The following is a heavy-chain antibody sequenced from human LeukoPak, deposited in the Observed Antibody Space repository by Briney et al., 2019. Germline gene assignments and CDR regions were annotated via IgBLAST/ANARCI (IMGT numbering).Heavy chain of an antibody. V-gene: IGHV3-11*05. Sequence: PGGSLRLSCAASGFTFSDYYMSWIRQAPGKGLEWVSYISSSSSYTNHADSVKGRFTISRDNAKNSLYLQMNSLRAEDTAVYYCARDSGSPHAFDIWGQGTMVTVSS. CDR1: GFTFSDYY. J-gene: IGHJ3*02. CDR3: ARDSGSPHAFDI. D-gene: IGHD1-26*01. CDR2: ISSSSSYT.